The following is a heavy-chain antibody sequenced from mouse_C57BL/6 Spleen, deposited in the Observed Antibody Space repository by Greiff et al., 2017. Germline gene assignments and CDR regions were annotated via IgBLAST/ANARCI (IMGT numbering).Heavy chain of an antibody. CDR1: GYTFTSYW. J-gene: IGHJ4*01. CDR2: IHPSDSDT. CDR3: AAGRGRHYAMDY. Sequence: VQLQQPGAELVKPGASVKVSCKASGYTFTSYWMHWVKQRPGQGLEWIGRIHPSDSDTNYNQKFKGKATLTVDKSSSTAYMQLSSLTSEDSAVSYCAAGRGRHYAMDYWGQGTSVTVSS. V-gene: IGHV1-74*01.